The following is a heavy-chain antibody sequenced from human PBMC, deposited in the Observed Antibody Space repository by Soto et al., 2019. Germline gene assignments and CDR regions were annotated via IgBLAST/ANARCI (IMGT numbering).Heavy chain of an antibody. J-gene: IGHJ6*03. CDR2: ISSNGGST. CDR3: ARDGNMVRGVIKPLYHYYYMDV. CDR1: GFTFSSYA. D-gene: IGHD3-10*01. V-gene: IGHV3-64*01. Sequence: GGSLRLSCAASGFTFSSYAMHWVRQAPGKGLEYVSAISSNGGSTYYANSVKGRFTISRDNSKNTLYLQMGSLRAEDMAVYYCARDGNMVRGVIKPLYHYYYMDVWGKGTTVTVSS.